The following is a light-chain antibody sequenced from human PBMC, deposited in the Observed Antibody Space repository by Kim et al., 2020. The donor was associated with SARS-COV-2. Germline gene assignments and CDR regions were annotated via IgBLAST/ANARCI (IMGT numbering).Light chain of an antibody. Sequence: EIVMTQSPATLSVPPGERATLSCRASQSVGSNLAWYRQKPGQTPRVLIYRASTRATGIPARFSGSGSGTEFTLTISSLQSEDFAVYYCQQYNNWPLTFGGGTKVDIK. CDR1: QSVGSN. J-gene: IGKJ4*01. V-gene: IGKV3-15*01. CDR2: RAS. CDR3: QQYNNWPLT.